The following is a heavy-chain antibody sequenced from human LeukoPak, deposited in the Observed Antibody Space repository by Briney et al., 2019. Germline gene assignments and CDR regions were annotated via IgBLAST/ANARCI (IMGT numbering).Heavy chain of an antibody. V-gene: IGHV1-69*01. Sequence: SVKVSCKASGGTFSSYAISWVRQAPGLGLEWMGGIIPIFGTANYAQKFQGRVTITADESTSTVYMELSSLRSDDTAVYYCARVGGGYDSDGAFWGQGTLVIVSS. CDR2: IIPIFGTA. CDR1: GGTFSSYA. D-gene: IGHD5-12*01. CDR3: ARVGGGYDSDGAF. J-gene: IGHJ4*02.